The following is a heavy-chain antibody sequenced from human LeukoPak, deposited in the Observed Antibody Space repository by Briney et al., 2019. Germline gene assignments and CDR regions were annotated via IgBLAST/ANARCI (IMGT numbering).Heavy chain of an antibody. CDR1: GFTFSSYS. Sequence: GGSLRLPCAASGFTFSSYSMNWVRQAPGKGLEWVSSISSSSSYIYYADSVKGRFTISRDNSKNTLYLQMNSLRAEDTAVYYCAKEDLQGSYDYWGQGTLVTVSS. D-gene: IGHD1-26*01. V-gene: IGHV3-21*01. CDR2: ISSSSSYI. J-gene: IGHJ4*02. CDR3: AKEDLQGSYDY.